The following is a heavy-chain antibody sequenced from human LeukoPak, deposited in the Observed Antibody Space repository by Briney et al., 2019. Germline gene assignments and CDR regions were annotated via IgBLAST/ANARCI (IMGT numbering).Heavy chain of an antibody. Sequence: GGSLRLSCAASGFTFSSYAMSWVRQAPGKGLEWVSAISGSGGSTYYADSLKGRFTISRDNSKNTLYLQMNSLRAEDTAVYYCAKESPSMYYYDSSDYFDYWGQGTLVTVSS. CDR3: AKESPSMYYYDSSDYFDY. CDR1: GFTFSSYA. D-gene: IGHD3-22*01. V-gene: IGHV3-23*01. J-gene: IGHJ4*02. CDR2: ISGSGGST.